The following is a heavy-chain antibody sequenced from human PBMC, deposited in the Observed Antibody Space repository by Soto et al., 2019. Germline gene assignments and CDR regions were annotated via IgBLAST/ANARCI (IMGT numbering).Heavy chain of an antibody. J-gene: IGHJ3*02. CDR1: GYTFSSYG. Sequence: GASVKVSCKASGYTFSSYGISWVRQAPGQGIEWMGWISGYNGNTNFAQNLQGRVTMTTDTSTSTAYMELRSLRSDDTAVYYCAIDGVYYYDSRNDAFDIWGQGTMVTVSS. V-gene: IGHV1-18*01. CDR2: ISGYNGNT. CDR3: AIDGVYYYDSRNDAFDI. D-gene: IGHD3-22*01.